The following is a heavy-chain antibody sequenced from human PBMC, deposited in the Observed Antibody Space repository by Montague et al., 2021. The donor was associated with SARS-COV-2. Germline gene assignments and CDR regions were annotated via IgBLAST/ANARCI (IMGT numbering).Heavy chain of an antibody. CDR2: TYYRSWWRS. D-gene: IGHD3-16*01. CDR1: GDSVSSTSAS. J-gene: IGHJ3*01. Sequence: CAISGDSVSSTSASWNWIRQSPLRGLEWLGRTYYRSWWRSQYPGSLGSRITISGDTSKNQFSLPLNSVTPEDTAVYYCASACYGDHWAFDVWGQGTMVTVSS. V-gene: IGHV6-1*01. CDR3: ASACYGDHWAFDV.